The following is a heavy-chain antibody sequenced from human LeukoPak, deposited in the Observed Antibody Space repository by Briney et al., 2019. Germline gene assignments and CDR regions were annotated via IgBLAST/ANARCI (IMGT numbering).Heavy chain of an antibody. V-gene: IGHV3-48*04. CDR2: ISSSSSTT. Sequence: PGGSLRLSCAASGFTFSSYSMNWVRQAPGKGLEWVSCISSSSSTTYYADSVKGRFTISRDNAKNSLYLQMNSLRAEDTAVYYCARDWGAIDYWGQGTLVTVSS. CDR1: GFTFSSYS. D-gene: IGHD3-16*01. J-gene: IGHJ4*02. CDR3: ARDWGAIDY.